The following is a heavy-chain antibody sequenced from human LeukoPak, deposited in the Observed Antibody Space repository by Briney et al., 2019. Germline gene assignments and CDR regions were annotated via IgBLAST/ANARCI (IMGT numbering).Heavy chain of an antibody. CDR3: ASPRYCTNGVCDHWYFDL. CDR2: IIPIFGTA. J-gene: IGHJ2*01. Sequence: LVKVSCKASGGTFSSYAISWVRQAPGQGLEWMGGIIPIFGTANYAQKFQGRVTITADESTSTAYMELSSLRSEDTAVYYCASPRYCTNGVCDHWYFDLWGRGTLVTVSS. D-gene: IGHD2-8*01. V-gene: IGHV1-69*13. CDR1: GGTFSSYA.